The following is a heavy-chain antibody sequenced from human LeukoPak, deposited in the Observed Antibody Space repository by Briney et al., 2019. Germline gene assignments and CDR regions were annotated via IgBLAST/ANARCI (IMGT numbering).Heavy chain of an antibody. Sequence: SETLSLTCTVSGGSISSYYWSWIRQPPGKGLEWIGYIYYSGSTNYNPSLKSRVTISVDTSKNQFSLKLSSVTAADTAVYYCARQHCTGGSCYNWFDPWGQGTLVTVSS. J-gene: IGHJ5*02. D-gene: IGHD2-15*01. CDR2: IYYSGST. CDR3: ARQHCTGGSCYNWFDP. V-gene: IGHV4-59*01. CDR1: GGSISSYY.